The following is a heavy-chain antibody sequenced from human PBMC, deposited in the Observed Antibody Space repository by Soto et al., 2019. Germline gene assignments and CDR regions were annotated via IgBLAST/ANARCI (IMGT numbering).Heavy chain of an antibody. CDR2: INSKTDGGTT. CDR1: GFTFSNAW. CDR3: AKDQWTLIYCGSTSCYTEFDY. V-gene: IGHV3-15*01. D-gene: IGHD2-2*02. J-gene: IGHJ4*02. Sequence: EVQLVESGGGLVKPGGSLRLSCAASGFTFSNAWMSWVRQAPGKGLEWVGRINSKTDGGTTDYAAPVKGRFTISRDDSENTLYLQMDSLRAEDTAVYYCAKDQWTLIYCGSTSCYTEFDYWGQGTLVTVSS.